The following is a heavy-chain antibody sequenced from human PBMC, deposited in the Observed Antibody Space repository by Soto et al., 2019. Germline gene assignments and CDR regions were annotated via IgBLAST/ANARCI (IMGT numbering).Heavy chain of an antibody. CDR3: ARRGIDRITIFGVADPFDY. V-gene: IGHV4-30-2*01. J-gene: IGHJ4*02. CDR1: GGSISSGGYS. Sequence: SETLSLTCAVSGGSISSGGYSWSWIRQPPGKGLEWIGYIYHSGSTYYNPSLKSRVTISVDRSKNQFSLKLSSVTAADTAVYYCARRGIDRITIFGVADPFDYWGQGTLVTVSS. D-gene: IGHD3-3*01. CDR2: IYHSGST.